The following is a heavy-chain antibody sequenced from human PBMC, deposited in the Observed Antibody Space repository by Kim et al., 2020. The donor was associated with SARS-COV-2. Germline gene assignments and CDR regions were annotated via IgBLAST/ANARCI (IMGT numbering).Heavy chain of an antibody. Sequence: GGSLRLSCAASGFTFRNYAMSWVRQAPGKGLEWVSAVSGSGGSTYYADSVKGRFTISRDNSKNTLYLQMNSLRAEDTAVYYCARETYSGYNLDYWGQGTLVTVSS. D-gene: IGHD5-12*01. J-gene: IGHJ4*02. CDR3: ARETYSGYNLDY. V-gene: IGHV3-23*01. CDR2: VSGSGGST. CDR1: GFTFRNYA.